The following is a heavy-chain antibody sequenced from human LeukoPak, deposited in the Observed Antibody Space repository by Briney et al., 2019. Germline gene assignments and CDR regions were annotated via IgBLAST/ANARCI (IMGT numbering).Heavy chain of an antibody. D-gene: IGHD2-2*01. Sequence: GASVKVSCKASGYTFTNQDINWVRQATGQGLEWMGWMNPTSGNTGSAQKFQGRLTMTRDTSVSTAYMESSSLRSEDTAVYYCARGRYSNTWYVDIWGRGTLVTVSS. CDR1: GYTFTNQD. J-gene: IGHJ4*02. CDR2: MNPTSGNT. CDR3: ARGRYSNTWYVDI. V-gene: IGHV1-8*01.